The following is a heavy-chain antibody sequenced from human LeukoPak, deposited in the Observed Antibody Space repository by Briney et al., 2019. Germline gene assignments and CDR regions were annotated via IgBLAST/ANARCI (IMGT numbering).Heavy chain of an antibody. J-gene: IGHJ3*02. CDR2: IKPNSGGT. CDR1: GYTFTGYY. CDR3: ARGSPVGSSEVDSFEI. D-gene: IGHD1-26*01. Sequence: LGASVKVSCKASGYTFTGYYMHWVRHAPGQGLEWMGWIKPNSGGTNYAQKFQGRVTMTRDTSISTAYMELSRLRSGDSAVYYCARGSPVGSSEVDSFEIWGQGTMVTVSS. V-gene: IGHV1-2*03.